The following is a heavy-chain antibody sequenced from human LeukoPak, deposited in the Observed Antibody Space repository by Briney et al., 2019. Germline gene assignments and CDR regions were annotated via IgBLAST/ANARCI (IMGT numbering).Heavy chain of an antibody. D-gene: IGHD3-10*01. CDR2: ISSSGSTI. CDR3: ARFKRLWFGELNYYYYGMDV. CDR1: EFTFSSYE. Sequence: GGSLRLSCAASEFTFSSYEMNWVRQAPGKGLEWVSYISSSGSTIYYADSVKGRFTISRDNAKNSLYLQMNSLRAEDTAVYYCARFKRLWFGELNYYYYGMDVWGQGTTVTVSS. J-gene: IGHJ6*02. V-gene: IGHV3-48*03.